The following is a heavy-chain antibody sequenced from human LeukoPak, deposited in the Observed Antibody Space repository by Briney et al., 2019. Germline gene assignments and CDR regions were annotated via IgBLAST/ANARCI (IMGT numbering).Heavy chain of an antibody. CDR2: ISFRGTT. J-gene: IGHJ4*02. V-gene: IGHV4-39*01. CDR3: ATYTSAWGYFDF. Sequence: PSETLSLTCTVSGGSISSSSDYWGWIRQPPGKGLEGIGSISFRGTTYYSPSLKSRVTIIEDTSKKQFSLKLSSVTAADTAIYYCATYTSAWGYFDFWGQGTLVTVSS. CDR1: GGSISSSSDY. D-gene: IGHD6-19*01.